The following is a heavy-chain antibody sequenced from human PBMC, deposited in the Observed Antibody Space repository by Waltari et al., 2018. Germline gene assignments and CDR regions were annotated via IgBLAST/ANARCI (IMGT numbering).Heavy chain of an antibody. V-gene: IGHV1-2*02. D-gene: IGHD4-17*01. J-gene: IGHJ4*02. CDR1: GYTFTGYY. CDR3: AREFGDYGDY. CDR2: VNPNSGGT. Sequence: QVQLVQSGAEVKKPGASVKVSCKASGYTFTGYYMHWVRQAPGQGLEWMGGVNPNSGGTNYEQKFQGRVTMTRDTSISTAYMELSRLRSDDTAVYYCAREFGDYGDYWGQGTLVTVSS.